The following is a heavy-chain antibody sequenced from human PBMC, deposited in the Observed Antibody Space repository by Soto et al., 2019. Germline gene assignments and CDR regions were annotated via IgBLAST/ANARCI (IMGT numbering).Heavy chain of an antibody. J-gene: IGHJ4*02. CDR2: IYYSGSS. CDR3: ARATYYDSSGYVDY. V-gene: IGHV4-31*03. CDR1: GGSISSGYY. Sequence: QVQLQDSGPGLVKPSQTLSLTCTVSGGSISSGYYWSWIRQHPGKGLEWIGYIYYSGSSYYNPSLQSRVTISVDTSKNQFSLKLSSVAAADTAVYYCARATYYDSSGYVDYWGQGTLVTVSS. D-gene: IGHD3-22*01.